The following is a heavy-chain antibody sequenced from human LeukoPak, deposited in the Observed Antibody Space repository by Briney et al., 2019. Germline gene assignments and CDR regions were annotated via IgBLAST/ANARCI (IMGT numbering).Heavy chain of an antibody. J-gene: IGHJ4*02. CDR3: VKNDGWFHLAQ. CDR2: IKNDGSET. Sequence: GGSLRLSCAVSGFNFGDHWMDWVRQAPGKGLEWVGHIKNDGSETYYLDSLKGRFSVSRDNTNNALYLQMNSLRVEDTAVYYCVKNDGWFHLAQWGQGTLVTVSS. V-gene: IGHV3-7*03. CDR1: GFNFGDHW. D-gene: IGHD6-19*01.